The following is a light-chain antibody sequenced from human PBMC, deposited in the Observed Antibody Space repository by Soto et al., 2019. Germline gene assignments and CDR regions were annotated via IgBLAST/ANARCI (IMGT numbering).Light chain of an antibody. CDR1: QSFSGH. J-gene: IGKJ5*01. V-gene: IGKV3-20*01. CDR2: GAS. CDR3: QHYVERSPIT. Sequence: EIVLTQSPDTLSLSPGERATRSCRASQSFSGHLAWYQQKPGQAPRLLISGASSRATGIPDRFSGSGSGTDFTLTISRLEPEDFALYYCQHYVERSPITFGQGTRLEIK.